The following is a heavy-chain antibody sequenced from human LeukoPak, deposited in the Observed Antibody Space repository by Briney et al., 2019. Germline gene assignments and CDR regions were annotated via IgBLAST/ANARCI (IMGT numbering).Heavy chain of an antibody. CDR2: TFYRSKWYG. J-gene: IGHJ3*02. CDR1: GDSVSNNRAG. Sequence: SQTLSLTCAISGDSVSNNRAGWNWIRQSPSRGLEWLGRTFYRSKWYGDYAPSVKSRITINPDTSKNQFSLKLSSVTAADTAVYYCARGKLYYYDIEAFDIWGQGTMVTVSS. V-gene: IGHV6-1*01. CDR3: ARGKLYYYDIEAFDI. D-gene: IGHD3-22*01.